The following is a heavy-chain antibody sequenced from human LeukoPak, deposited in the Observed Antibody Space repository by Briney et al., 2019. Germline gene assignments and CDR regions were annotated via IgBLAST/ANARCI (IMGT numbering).Heavy chain of an antibody. J-gene: IGHJ4*02. Sequence: GRSLRLSYAASGFTFDDYAMHWVRQPPGKGLEWVSGISWNSGGRAYADSVKGRFTISRDIAKNSLYLQMNSLRAEDTAVYYCARDRGSFLWTTYYFDYWGQGTLVSVSS. V-gene: IGHV3-9*01. CDR2: ISWNSGGR. D-gene: IGHD3/OR15-3a*01. CDR3: ARDRGSFLWTTYYFDY. CDR1: GFTFDDYA.